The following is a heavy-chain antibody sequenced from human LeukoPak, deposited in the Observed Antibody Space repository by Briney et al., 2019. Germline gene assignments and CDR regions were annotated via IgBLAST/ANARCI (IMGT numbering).Heavy chain of an antibody. D-gene: IGHD3-16*01. V-gene: IGHV3-53*01. CDR2: VYSGGNI. CDR1: GFNVSSNY. J-gene: IGHJ4*02. CDR3: ARDGGGVCGY. Sequence: PGGSLRLSCAASGFNVSSNYMSWVRQAPGKGLEWVSGVYSGGNIQYADSVKGRFTISRDNSKNTLYLHMNNLSAEDTAVYYCARDGGGVCGYWGQGTLVTVSS.